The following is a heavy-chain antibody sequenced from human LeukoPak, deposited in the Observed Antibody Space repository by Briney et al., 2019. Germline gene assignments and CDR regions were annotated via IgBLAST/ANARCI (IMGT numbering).Heavy chain of an antibody. CDR1: GFTFNEFW. CDR2: IHKDGLHT. D-gene: IGHD6-25*01. Sequence: GGSLRLSCAASGFTFNEFWMHWVRQAPGKGLMWVSRIHKDGLHTWYADSMKGRFTISRDNAENTVYLQPNSLRVEDTAVYYCARESEAAGTYYLDHWGQGNLVTVSS. J-gene: IGHJ4*02. CDR3: ARESEAAGTYYLDH. V-gene: IGHV3-74*01.